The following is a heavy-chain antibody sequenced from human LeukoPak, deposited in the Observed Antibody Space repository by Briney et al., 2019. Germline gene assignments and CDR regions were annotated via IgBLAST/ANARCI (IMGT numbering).Heavy chain of an antibody. Sequence: PGGSLRLSCAASGVTVTGNYMNWVRQAPGKGLEWVSSISSSSSYIYYADSVKGRFTISRDNAKNSLYLQMNSLRAEDTAVYYCARDLPYYYYGMDVWGQGTTVTVSS. CDR2: ISSSSSYI. CDR3: ARDLPYYYYGMDV. J-gene: IGHJ6*02. V-gene: IGHV3-21*01. CDR1: GVTVTGNY.